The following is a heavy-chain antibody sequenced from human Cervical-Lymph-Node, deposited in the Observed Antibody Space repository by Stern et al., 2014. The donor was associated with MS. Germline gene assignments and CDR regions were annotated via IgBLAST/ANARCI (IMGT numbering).Heavy chain of an antibody. D-gene: IGHD6-13*01. V-gene: IGHV3-20*04. CDR2: VNWNGATT. CDR1: GFTFDDYG. CDR3: ARRAAAVTYWYFDL. J-gene: IGHJ2*01. Sequence: EEHLVESGGDVVRPGGSLRLSCVASGFTFDDYGMGWVRQAPGKGLAWVSGVNWNGATTGYTDSMKGRFTVSRDNAKNSLYLQMHSLRAEDTAFYYCARRAAAVTYWYFDLWGRGTLVTVSS.